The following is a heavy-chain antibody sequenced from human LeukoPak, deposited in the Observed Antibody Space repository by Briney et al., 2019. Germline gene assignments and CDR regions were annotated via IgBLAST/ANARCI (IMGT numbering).Heavy chain of an antibody. CDR2: IKEDGTYI. D-gene: IGHD2-8*01. V-gene: IGHV3-7*05. Sequence: GGSLKLSCAASGFTFSVSAIHWVRQASGKGLEWLGNIKEDGTYINYFESVKGRFTVSRDNAKNSLYLQMSSLRAEDTAVYYCAKVKVVGYSTFDYWGQGALVTVSS. CDR3: AKVKVVGYSTFDY. J-gene: IGHJ4*02. CDR1: GFTFSVSA.